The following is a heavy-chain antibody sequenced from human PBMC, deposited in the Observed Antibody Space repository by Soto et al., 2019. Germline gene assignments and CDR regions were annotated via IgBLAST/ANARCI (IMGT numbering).Heavy chain of an antibody. CDR1: GYTFTSYA. Sequence: QVQLVQSGAEEKKPGASVKVSCKASGYTFTSYAMHWVRQAPGQRLEWMGWINAGNGNTKYSQKFQGRVTITRDTSESTADMELSSLRSEDKAVDYCARELGGIYYYGMDVWGQGTTVTVSS. CDR3: ARELGGIYYYGMDV. J-gene: IGHJ6*02. V-gene: IGHV1-3*05. D-gene: IGHD3-10*01. CDR2: INAGNGNT.